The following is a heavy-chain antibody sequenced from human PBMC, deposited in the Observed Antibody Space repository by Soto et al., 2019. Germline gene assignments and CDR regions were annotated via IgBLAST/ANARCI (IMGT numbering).Heavy chain of an antibody. Sequence: ASVKVSCKASGYTFTNYGINWVRQAPGQGLEWMGWITTYNGDTKYAQNVQGRVTMTTDTSTDTADMELRSLRSDDTAGYYCARHRIGNVYKYGMDVWGQGTTVTVSS. V-gene: IGHV1-18*01. CDR1: GYTFTNYG. CDR3: ARHRIGNVYKYGMDV. CDR2: ITTYNGDT. J-gene: IGHJ6*02.